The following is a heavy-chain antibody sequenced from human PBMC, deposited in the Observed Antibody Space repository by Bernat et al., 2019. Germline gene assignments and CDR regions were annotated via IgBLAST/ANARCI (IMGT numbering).Heavy chain of an antibody. CDR3: ARGDWDYYDSSGPDY. CDR2: INAGNGNT. CDR1: KTFTSYA. J-gene: IGHJ4*02. V-gene: IGHV1-3*01. Sequence: KTFTSYAMHWVRQAPGQSLEWMGWINAGNGNTKYSQKFQVRVTITRDTSASTAYMELSSLRSEDTAVDYCARGDWDYYDSSGPDYWGQ. D-gene: IGHD3-22*01.